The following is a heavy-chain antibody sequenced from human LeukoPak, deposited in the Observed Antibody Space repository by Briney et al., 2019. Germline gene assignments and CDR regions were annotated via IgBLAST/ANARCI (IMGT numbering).Heavy chain of an antibody. J-gene: IGHJ4*02. D-gene: IGHD2-2*01. V-gene: IGHV3-33*01. CDR1: GFTFSSYG. Sequence: GGSRRLSCAALGFTFSSYGMHWVRQAPGKGLEWVAVIWYDGSNKYYADSVKGRFTISRDNPKNTLYLQMNSLRAEDTAVYYCARDCSSTRCIDYWGQGTLVTVSS. CDR2: IWYDGSNK. CDR3: ARDCSSTRCIDY.